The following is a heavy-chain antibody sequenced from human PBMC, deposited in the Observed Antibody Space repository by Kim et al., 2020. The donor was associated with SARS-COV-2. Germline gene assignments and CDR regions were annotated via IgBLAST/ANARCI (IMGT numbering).Heavy chain of an antibody. J-gene: IGHJ3*02. CDR3: ARRRLDEEDSSGWVFDI. V-gene: IGHV5-51*01. Sequence: GESLKISCKGSGYSFTSYWIGWVRQMPGKGLEWMGIIYPGDSDTRYSPSLQGQVTISADKSISTAYLQWSSLKASDTAMYYCARRRLDEEDSSGWVFDIWGQGTMVTVSS. CDR1: GYSFTSYW. CDR2: IYPGDSDT. D-gene: IGHD6-19*01.